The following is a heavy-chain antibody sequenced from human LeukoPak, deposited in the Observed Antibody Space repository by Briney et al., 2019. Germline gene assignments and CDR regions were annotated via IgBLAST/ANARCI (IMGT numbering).Heavy chain of an antibody. CDR2: INGSSGGT. V-gene: IGHV1-2*02. CDR3: ARENIEQWPAFDY. J-gene: IGHJ4*02. Sequence: ASVKVSCKASGYTLTGYYMHWVRQAPGQGPEWMGWINGSSGGTKYAQKFEGRVTMTSDTSTSTVQMDLGTLRSDDTAVYYCARENIEQWPAFDYWGQGTPVTVSS. CDR1: GYTLTGYY. D-gene: IGHD1/OR15-1a*01.